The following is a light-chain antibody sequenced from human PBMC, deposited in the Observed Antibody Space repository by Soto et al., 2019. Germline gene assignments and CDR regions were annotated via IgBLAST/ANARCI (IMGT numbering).Light chain of an antibody. CDR3: LQHSGYVPA. V-gene: IGKV1-17*03. J-gene: IGKJ4*01. Sequence: DIQMTQSPSVMSASVGDRVTITCRASQGINSYLAWFQQKPGKLHKRLIYAASDLESGVPSRFSGSGFGTEFTLTISSLQSEDFATYYCLQHSGYVPAFGGGTKVEIK. CDR2: AAS. CDR1: QGINSY.